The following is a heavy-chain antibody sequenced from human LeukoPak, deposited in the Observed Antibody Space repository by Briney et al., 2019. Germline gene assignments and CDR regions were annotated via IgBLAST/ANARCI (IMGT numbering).Heavy chain of an antibody. V-gene: IGHV4-59*12. D-gene: IGHD3-10*01. J-gene: IGHJ4*02. CDR3: ARGPWGSWYYGSGSYDY. CDR2: IYYSGST. Sequence: SETLSLTCTVSGGSISSYYWSWIRQPPGKGLEWIGYIYYSGSTNYNPSLKSRVTISVDTSKNQFSLKLSSVTAADTAVYYCARGPWGSWYYGSGSYDYWGQGTLVTVSS. CDR1: GGSISSYY.